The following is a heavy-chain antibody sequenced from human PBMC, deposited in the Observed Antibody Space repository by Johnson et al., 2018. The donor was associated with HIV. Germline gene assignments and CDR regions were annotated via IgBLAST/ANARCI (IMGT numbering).Heavy chain of an antibody. CDR1: GFAFSSYA. J-gene: IGHJ3*02. D-gene: IGHD3-3*02. Sequence: QVQLVESGGGVVQPGRSLRLSCATSGFAFSSYAVHWVRQAPGTGLEWVAVISYDGSNKYYADSVKGRFTISRDNSTNTLYLQMNSLRAEATALYYCARGALGAFDIWGQGTMVTVSS. CDR2: ISYDGSNK. CDR3: ARGALGAFDI. V-gene: IGHV3-30-3*01.